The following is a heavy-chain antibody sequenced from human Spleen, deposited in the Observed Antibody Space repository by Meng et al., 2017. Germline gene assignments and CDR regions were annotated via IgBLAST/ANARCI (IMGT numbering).Heavy chain of an antibody. CDR2: IYYSGST. CDR1: GDSISNYY. CDR3: ARDNTVLTGYYTPYYRY. Sequence: SETLSLTCTVSGDSISNYYWSWIRQPPGKGLEWIGYIYYSGSTNYNPSLKRRVTISVDTSKNQFSLNLNSMTAADTAVYYCARDNTVLTGYYTPYYRYWGQGTLVTVSS. D-gene: IGHD3-9*01. J-gene: IGHJ4*02. V-gene: IGHV4-59*12.